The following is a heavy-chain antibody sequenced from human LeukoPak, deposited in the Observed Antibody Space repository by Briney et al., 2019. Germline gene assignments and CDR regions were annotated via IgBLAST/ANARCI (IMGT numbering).Heavy chain of an antibody. CDR2: IIPILGIA. CDR3: ARLEISGSYHFDY. V-gene: IGHV1-69*04. CDR1: GGTFSSYA. J-gene: IGHJ4*02. D-gene: IGHD1-26*01. Sequence: SVKVSCKAFGGTFSSYAISWVRQAPGQGLEWMGRIIPILGIANYAQKFQGRVTITADKSTSTAYMELSSLRSEDTAVYYCARLEISGSYHFDYWGQGTLVTVSS.